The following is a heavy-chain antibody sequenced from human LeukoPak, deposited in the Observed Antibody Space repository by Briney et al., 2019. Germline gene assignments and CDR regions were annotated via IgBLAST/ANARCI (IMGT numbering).Heavy chain of an antibody. CDR3: ARVEQLEGEFDH. CDR1: GFTFVDYW. J-gene: IGHJ4*02. CDR2: IKQDGSEK. Sequence: PGGSLSLSCAASGFTFVDYWMSWVRQAPGKGLEWVANIKQDGSEKYYVDSVKGRFTISRANAKKPLYLQMDSRRAEDTAVYYGARVEQLEGEFDHWGQGTLGTVSS. D-gene: IGHD1-1*01. V-gene: IGHV3-7*05.